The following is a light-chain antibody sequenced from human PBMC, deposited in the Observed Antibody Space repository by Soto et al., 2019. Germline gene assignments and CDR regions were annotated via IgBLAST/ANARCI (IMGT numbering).Light chain of an antibody. CDR3: QQSFRSRT. Sequence: DIQMTQSPSPLSASVGASVTITCRANQSVSGYLNWYRHNPGQAPQLRIYAASSLQSGVPSRFSGSGFGTEFTLTISSLQPEDSATFYCQQSFRSRTFGQGTKVDIK. V-gene: IGKV1-39*01. CDR2: AAS. J-gene: IGKJ1*01. CDR1: QSVSGY.